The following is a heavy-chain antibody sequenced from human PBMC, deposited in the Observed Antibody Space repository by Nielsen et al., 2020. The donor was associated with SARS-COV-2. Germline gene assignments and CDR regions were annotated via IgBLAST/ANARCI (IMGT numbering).Heavy chain of an antibody. CDR2: IIPIFGTA. D-gene: IGHD5-24*01. CDR3: ARGTQPVEMATNDFDY. CDR1: GGTFSSYA. Sequence: SVKVSCKASGGTFSSYAISWVRQAPGQGLEWMGGIIPIFGTANYAQKFQGRVTITADESTSIAYMELSSLRSEDTAVYYCARGTQPVEMATNDFDYWGQGTLVTVSS. J-gene: IGHJ4*02. V-gene: IGHV1-69*13.